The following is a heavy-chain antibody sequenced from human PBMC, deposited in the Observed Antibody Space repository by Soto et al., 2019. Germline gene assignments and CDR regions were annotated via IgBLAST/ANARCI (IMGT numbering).Heavy chain of an antibody. CDR2: ISSSSSYI. J-gene: IGHJ6*03. Sequence: EVQLVESGGGLVKPGGSLRLSCAASGFTFSSYSMNWVRQAPGKGLEWVSSISSSSSYIYYADSVKGRFTISRDNAKNSLYLQMNSLRAEDTAVYYCARDRGYFDWLLSDYYYYTDVWGKGTTVTVSS. D-gene: IGHD3-9*01. CDR3: ARDRGYFDWLLSDYYYYTDV. V-gene: IGHV3-21*01. CDR1: GFTFSSYS.